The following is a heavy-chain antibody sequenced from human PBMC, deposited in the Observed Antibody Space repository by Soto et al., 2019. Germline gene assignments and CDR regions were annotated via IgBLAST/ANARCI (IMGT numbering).Heavy chain of an antibody. J-gene: IGHJ5*02. CDR1: GFAISDYD. Sequence: GGSLRLSCSASGFAISDYDMTWIRQAPGKGLEWVSYITASGTTKDYAESVKGRFTISRDTAKNSLFLQMNSLRGDDTATYYCARHGGTFDPWGQGTLVTVSS. V-gene: IGHV3-11*01. D-gene: IGHD1-7*01. CDR3: ARHGGTFDP. CDR2: ITASGTTK.